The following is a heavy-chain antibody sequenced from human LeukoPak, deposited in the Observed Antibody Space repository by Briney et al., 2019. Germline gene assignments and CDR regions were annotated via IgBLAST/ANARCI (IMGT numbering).Heavy chain of an antibody. CDR3: ARHKKSSSWPPPIDY. CDR2: IYYSGST. J-gene: IGHJ4*02. CDR1: GGSISSYY. D-gene: IGHD6-13*01. Sequence: SETLSLTCTVSGGSISSYYWSWIRQPPGKGLEWIGYIYYSGSTNYNPSLKSRVTISVDTSKNQFSLKLSSVTAADTAVYYCARHKKSSSWPPPIDYWGQGTLVTVSS. V-gene: IGHV4-59*08.